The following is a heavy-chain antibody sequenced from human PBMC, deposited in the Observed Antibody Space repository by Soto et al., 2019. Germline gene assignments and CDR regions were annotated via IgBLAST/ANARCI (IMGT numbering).Heavy chain of an antibody. D-gene: IGHD2-2*01. CDR3: AIEDIVVVPAAPSRRGGMDV. CDR1: GGSFSGYY. CDR2: INHSGST. Sequence: QVQLQQWGAGLLKPSETLSLTCAVYGGSFSGYYWSWIRRPPGKGLEWIGEINHSGSTNYNPSLKSRVTISVDTSKNQFSLKLSSVTAADTAVYYCAIEDIVVVPAAPSRRGGMDVWGQGTTVTVSS. J-gene: IGHJ6*02. V-gene: IGHV4-34*01.